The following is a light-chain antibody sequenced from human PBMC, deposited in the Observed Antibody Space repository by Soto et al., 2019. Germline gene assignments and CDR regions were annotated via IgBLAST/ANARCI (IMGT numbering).Light chain of an antibody. V-gene: IGLV3-21*04. J-gene: IGLJ2*01. CDR2: SDN. CDR1: NIGTKS. Sequence: SYELTQSPSVSVAQGKTARITCGGNNIGTKSVHWYQQKPGQAPVLVIYSDNDRPSGIPARFSGSNSGHTATLTISRVEAGDEADYYCQLWDNTGDRVLFGGVTTLTVL. CDR3: QLWDNTGDRVL.